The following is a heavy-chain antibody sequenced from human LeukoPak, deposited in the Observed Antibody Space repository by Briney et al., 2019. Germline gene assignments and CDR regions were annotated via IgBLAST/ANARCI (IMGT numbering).Heavy chain of an antibody. CDR3: ARVRRGSGSSYYPGRGAFDI. J-gene: IGHJ3*02. Sequence: GGSLRLSCVASGFSFGSYWMHWVRQAPGKGLVWVSRINSDGTSTAYADSAKGRFTISRDNAKNSLYLQMNSLRAEDTAVYYCARVRRGSGSSYYPGRGAFDIWGQGTMVTVSS. CDR2: INSDGTST. CDR1: GFSFGSYW. D-gene: IGHD1-26*01. V-gene: IGHV3-74*01.